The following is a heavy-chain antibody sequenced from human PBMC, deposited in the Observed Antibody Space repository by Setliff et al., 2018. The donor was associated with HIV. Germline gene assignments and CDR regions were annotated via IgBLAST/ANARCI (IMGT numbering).Heavy chain of an antibody. CDR3: ARLGDSGYDFRGYFDY. J-gene: IGHJ4*02. CDR1: GGSVSDTSYY. Sequence: SETLSLTCTVSGGSVSDTSYYWGWIRQPPGKGLEWLANVYYSGGTYYDPSLNSRVTISVDTSRNQFSLKLTSVTAANTALYFCARLGDSGYDFRGYFDYWGQGKLVTVSS. CDR2: VYYSGGT. V-gene: IGHV4-39*01. D-gene: IGHD5-12*01.